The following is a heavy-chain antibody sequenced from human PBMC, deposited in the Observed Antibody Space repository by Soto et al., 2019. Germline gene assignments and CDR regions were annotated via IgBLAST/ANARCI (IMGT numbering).Heavy chain of an antibody. J-gene: IGHJ4*02. V-gene: IGHV1-18*01. Sequence: GASVKVSCKASGYTFTSYGVSWVRQAPGQGLEWMGWISAYNGNTNYAQKLQGRVTMTTNTSTSTAYMGLRSLRSDDTAVYYCARVLRLVSDYWGQGTLVTVSS. CDR1: GYTFTSYG. CDR3: ARVLRLVSDY. D-gene: IGHD6-19*01. CDR2: ISAYNGNT.